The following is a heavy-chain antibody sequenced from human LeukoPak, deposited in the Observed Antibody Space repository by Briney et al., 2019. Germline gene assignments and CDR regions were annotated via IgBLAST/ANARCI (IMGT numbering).Heavy chain of an antibody. Sequence: PGGSLRLSCAAPGFTFSRYWMHWVRQAPGKGLVWVSRINSDGSTITYADSVKGRFTISRDNARNTLYLQMNSLRAEDTAVYYCARVTVSSSEVIFDHWGQGSLVTVSS. CDR1: GFTFSRYW. J-gene: IGHJ4*02. CDR2: INSDGSTI. V-gene: IGHV3-74*01. CDR3: ARVTVSSSEVIFDH. D-gene: IGHD1-20*01.